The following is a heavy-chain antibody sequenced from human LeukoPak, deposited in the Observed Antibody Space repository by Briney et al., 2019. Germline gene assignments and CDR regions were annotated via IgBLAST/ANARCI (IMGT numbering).Heavy chain of an antibody. CDR1: GYTFTGYY. J-gene: IGHJ6*02. V-gene: IGHV1-2*06. D-gene: IGHD4-11*01. CDR2: INPNSGGT. Sequence: ASVKVSCKASGYTFTGYYMHWVRQAPGQGLEWMGRINPNSGGTNYAQKFQGRVTMTRDTSISTAYMELRRLRSDDTAVYYCARVYSIPGGMDVWGQGTTVTVSS. CDR3: ARVYSIPGGMDV.